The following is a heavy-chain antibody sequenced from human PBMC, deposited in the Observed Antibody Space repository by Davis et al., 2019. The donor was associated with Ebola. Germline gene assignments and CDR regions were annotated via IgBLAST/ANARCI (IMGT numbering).Heavy chain of an antibody. CDR1: GYIFTSND. V-gene: IGHV1-8*01. D-gene: IGHD1-26*01. CDR2: KNPNSGNK. CDR3: ARDSSGVVGANDFDY. J-gene: IGHJ4*02. Sequence: ASSVTVSCKASGYIFTSNDIHWVRQASAQGLEWMGWKNPNSGNKGYAQKFQGRVTMTRNTSINTAYQELSSLRTEDTAVYFCARDSSGVVGANDFDYWGQGSLVTVSS.